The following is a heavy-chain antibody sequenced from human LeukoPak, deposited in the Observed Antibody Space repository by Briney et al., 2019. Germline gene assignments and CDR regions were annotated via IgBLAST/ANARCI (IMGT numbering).Heavy chain of an antibody. Sequence: ASVKLSCKASGYTFTSYGISWVRQAPGQGLEWMGWSSAYNGNTNYAQKLQGRVTITTDTSTSTAYMHLRTLRYHHTTVYYSARDDPYRHCYNFPRGQGTLVTVS. D-gene: IGHD5-24*01. CDR2: SSAYNGNT. V-gene: IGHV1-18*01. CDR3: ARDDPYRHCYNFP. CDR1: GYTFTSYG. J-gene: IGHJ5*02.